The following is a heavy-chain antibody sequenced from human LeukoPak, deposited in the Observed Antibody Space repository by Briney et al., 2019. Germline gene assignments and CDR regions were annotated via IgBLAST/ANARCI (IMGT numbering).Heavy chain of an antibody. CDR2: IDPDGSET. CDR1: GFTFNNYW. V-gene: IGHV3-7*01. CDR3: ARIWYFGDNNWRYFDY. D-gene: IGHD1-20*01. J-gene: IGHJ4*02. Sequence: GGSLRLSCAASGFTFNNYWMSWVRQAPGKGLEWAANIDPDGSETQYVDSVKGRLTTSRDNAKNSLFLQMNGLRAEDTAIYYCARIWYFGDNNWRYFDYWGQGTLVTVSS.